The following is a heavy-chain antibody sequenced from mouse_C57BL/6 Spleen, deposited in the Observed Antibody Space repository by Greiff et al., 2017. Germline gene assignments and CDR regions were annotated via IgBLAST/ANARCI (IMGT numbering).Heavy chain of an antibody. CDR1: GFSLTSYG. J-gene: IGHJ3*01. CDR3: AKDWVYDCGHFAY. V-gene: IGHV2-4*01. D-gene: IGHD2-3*01. Sequence: QVQLQQSGPGLVQPSQSLSITCTVSGFSLTSYGVHWVRQPPGKGLEWLGVIWSGGSTDYNAAFISRLSISKDNSKSQVFFKMNSLQADDTAIYYCAKDWVYDCGHFAYWGQGTLVTVSA. CDR2: IWSGGST.